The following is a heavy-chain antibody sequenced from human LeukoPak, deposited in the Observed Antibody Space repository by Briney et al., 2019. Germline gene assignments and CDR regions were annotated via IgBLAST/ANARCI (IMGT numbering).Heavy chain of an antibody. J-gene: IGHJ4*02. CDR3: AREDRRGGTFDY. CDR1: GYTFTSYG. CDR2: ISPYNGHT. Sequence: GASVKVSCKVSGYTFTSYGISWVRQAPGQGLEWMGWISPYNGHTNYAQPFQGRLTMTTDTSTSSGYMELRSLRSDDTAVYYCAREDRRGGTFDYWGQGTLVTVSS. V-gene: IGHV1-18*01. D-gene: IGHD3-10*01.